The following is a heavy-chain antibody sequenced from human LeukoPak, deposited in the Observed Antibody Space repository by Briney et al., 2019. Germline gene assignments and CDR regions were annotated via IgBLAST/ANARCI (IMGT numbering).Heavy chain of an antibody. CDR2: INPSGGST. Sequence: ASVKGSCKASGYTFTNYYMHWVRQAPGQGLEWMGIINPSGGSTSYAQKFQGRVTMTRDTSTSTVYMELSSLRSEDTAVYYCARDGVSSGSYSSWGQGTLVTVSS. CDR1: GYTFTNYY. D-gene: IGHD1-26*01. J-gene: IGHJ5*02. CDR3: ARDGVSSGSYSS. V-gene: IGHV1-46*01.